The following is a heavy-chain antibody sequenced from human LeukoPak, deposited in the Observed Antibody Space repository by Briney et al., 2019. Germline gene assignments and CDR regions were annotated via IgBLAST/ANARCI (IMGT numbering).Heavy chain of an antibody. CDR3: ARGADDYGDRHYFDC. V-gene: IGHV3-64*04. J-gene: IGHJ4*02. Sequence: PGGSLRLSCSASGFTFSNFAMHWVRQAPGKGLEYVSVISNNGGSTYYVDSVRGRFTISRDNSRNTLYLQMNSLRAEDTAVYYCARGADDYGDRHYFDCWGQGTLVTVSS. D-gene: IGHD4-17*01. CDR2: ISNNGGST. CDR1: GFTFSNFA.